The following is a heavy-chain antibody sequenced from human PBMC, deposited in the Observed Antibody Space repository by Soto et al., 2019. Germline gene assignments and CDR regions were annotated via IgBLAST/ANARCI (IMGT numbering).Heavy chain of an antibody. Sequence: GGSLRLSCAASGFTFSSYAMSWVRQAPGKGLEWVSAISGSGGSTYYADSVKGRFTISRDNSKNTLYLQMNSLRAEDTAVYYCAKQLGITIFGAGRGYFDYWGQGTLVTVSS. CDR1: GFTFSSYA. CDR2: ISGSGGST. J-gene: IGHJ4*02. CDR3: AKQLGITIFGAGRGYFDY. V-gene: IGHV3-23*01. D-gene: IGHD3-3*01.